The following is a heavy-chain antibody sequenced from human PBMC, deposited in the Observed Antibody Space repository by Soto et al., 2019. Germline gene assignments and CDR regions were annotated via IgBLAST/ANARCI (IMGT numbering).Heavy chain of an antibody. V-gene: IGHV5-51*01. Sequence: GSSLKISCKGSGYTFTSYWMGWVLQRPGKGLEWMGIIYPGDSDTRYSPSFQGQVTISADKSTSTAYLQWSSLKASDTAMYHWARRPSTGPYYFDYWGQGTLVTVSS. J-gene: IGHJ4*02. CDR1: GYTFTSYW. CDR3: ARRPSTGPYYFDY. CDR2: IYPGDSDT. D-gene: IGHD1-1*01.